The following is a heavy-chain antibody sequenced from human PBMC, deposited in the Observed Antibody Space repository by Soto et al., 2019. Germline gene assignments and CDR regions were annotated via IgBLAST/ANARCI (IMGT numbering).Heavy chain of an antibody. D-gene: IGHD3-10*01. J-gene: IGHJ4*02. CDR2: INHSGST. V-gene: IGHV4-34*01. CDR3: ARDHYGSGSTFDY. CDR1: GGSFSGYY. Sequence: QVQLQQWGAGLLKPSETLSLTCAVYGGSFSGYYWSWIRQPPGKGLEWIGEINHSGSTNYNPSLKSRVTISVDTSKNQFSLTLSSVTAADTAVYYCARDHYGSGSTFDYWGQGTLVTVSS.